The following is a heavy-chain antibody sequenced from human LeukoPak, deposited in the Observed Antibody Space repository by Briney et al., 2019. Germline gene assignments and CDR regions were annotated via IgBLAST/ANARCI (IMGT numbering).Heavy chain of an antibody. V-gene: IGHV4-59*01. CDR1: GVSISSYY. CDR2: IYYSGST. J-gene: IGHJ6*02. CDR3: ARGESRYFDWLIQPYYYYYGMGV. D-gene: IGHD3-9*01. Sequence: SETLSLTCTVSGVSISSYYWSWIRQPPGKGLEWIGYIYYSGSTNYNPSLKSRVTISVDTSKNQFSLKLSSVTAADTAVYYCARGESRYFDWLIQPYYYYYGMGVWGQGTTVTVSS.